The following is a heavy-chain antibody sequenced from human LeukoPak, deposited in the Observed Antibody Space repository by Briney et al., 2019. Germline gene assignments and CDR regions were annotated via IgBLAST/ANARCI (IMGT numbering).Heavy chain of an antibody. J-gene: IGHJ3*02. D-gene: IGHD3-22*01. Sequence: SETLSLTCTVSGGSISSSSYYWGWIRQPPGKGLEWIRSIYYSGSTYYNPSLKSRVTISVDTSKNQFSLKLSSVTAADTAVYYCARIVVVPRSFDIWGQGTMVTVSS. CDR3: ARIVVVPRSFDI. CDR2: IYYSGST. CDR1: GGSISSSSYY. V-gene: IGHV4-39*01.